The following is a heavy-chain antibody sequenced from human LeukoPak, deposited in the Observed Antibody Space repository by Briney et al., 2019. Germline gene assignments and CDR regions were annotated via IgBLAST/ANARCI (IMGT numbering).Heavy chain of an antibody. V-gene: IGHV4-61*02. J-gene: IGHJ6*03. Sequence: SETLSLTCTVSGGSISSGSYYWSWIRQPAGKGLEWIGRIYTSGSTNYNPSLKSRVTISVDTSKNQFSLKLSSVTAADTAVYYCARDYYGSGSPYYYYYMDVWGKGTTVTISS. CDR2: IYTSGST. CDR1: GGSISSGSYY. CDR3: ARDYYGSGSPYYYYYMDV. D-gene: IGHD3-10*01.